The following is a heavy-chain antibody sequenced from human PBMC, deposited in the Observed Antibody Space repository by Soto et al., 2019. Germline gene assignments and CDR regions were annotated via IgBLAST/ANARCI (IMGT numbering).Heavy chain of an antibody. J-gene: IGHJ6*03. V-gene: IGHV4-59*01. CDR2: IYYSGST. CDR1: GGSISSYY. D-gene: IGHD4-17*01. CDR3: ARDSATTADPSDYYYYMDV. Sequence: SETLSLTCTVSGGSISSYYWSWIRQPPGRGLEWIGYIYYSGSTNYNPSLKSRVTISVDTSKNQFSLKLSSVTAADTAVYYCARDSATTADPSDYYYYMDVWGKGTTVTVSS.